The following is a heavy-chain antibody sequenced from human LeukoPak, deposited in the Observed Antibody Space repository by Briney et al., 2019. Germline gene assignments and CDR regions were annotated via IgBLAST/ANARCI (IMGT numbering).Heavy chain of an antibody. CDR3: AGRVGYCTSTSCPPDY. D-gene: IGHD2-2*01. J-gene: IGHJ4*02. V-gene: IGHV6-1*01. CDR1: GDSVSSNSAA. CDR2: TYYRSKLYN. Sequence: SQTLSLTCAISGDSVSSNSAAWNWIRQSPSRGLEWLGWTYYRSKLYNDYAVSVKGRITINPDTSKNQFPLQLNSVTPEDTAVYYCAGRVGYCTSTSCPPDYWGQGTLVTVSS.